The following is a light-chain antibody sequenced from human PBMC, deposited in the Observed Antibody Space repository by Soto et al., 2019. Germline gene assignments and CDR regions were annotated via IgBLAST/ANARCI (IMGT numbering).Light chain of an antibody. CDR2: DAS. CDR3: KQYDTLPQT. V-gene: IGKV1-33*01. J-gene: IGKJ2*01. Sequence: DIQMTQSPSSLSASVGDRVTITCQASQDISNYLNWYQQKPGKAPKLLIYDASNLETGVPSRFSGSASGTDFTFTISSLQAEEIATYYCKQYDTLPQTFGQGTKLEIK. CDR1: QDISNY.